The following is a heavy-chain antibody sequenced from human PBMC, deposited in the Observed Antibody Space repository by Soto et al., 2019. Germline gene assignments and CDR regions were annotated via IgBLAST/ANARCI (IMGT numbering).Heavy chain of an antibody. V-gene: IGHV3-21*01. CDR3: AREGINNYNEYYFDS. J-gene: IGHJ4*02. CDR1: GFTFSSYS. CDR2: ISGSGNYT. Sequence: GGALRLSCAASGFTFSSYSMNWVRQAPGKGLEWVSSISGSGNYTHYADFLRGRFTISRDNAKTSLYLQMNSLRAEDTAVYYCAREGINNYNEYYFDSWGQGTVVTVSS. D-gene: IGHD4-4*01.